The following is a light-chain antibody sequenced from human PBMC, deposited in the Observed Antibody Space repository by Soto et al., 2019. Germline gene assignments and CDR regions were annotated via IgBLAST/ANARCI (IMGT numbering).Light chain of an antibody. CDR3: QQYQNLWT. CDR1: QSVSGSY. Sequence: EIVVTQSPGTLSLSPGERATLSCRASQSVSGSYLAWCQQTPGQAPRLLIYRAPTRATGVPARFSGSGSGTEFTLTISSLQSEDFAIYYCQQYQNLWTFGQGTMV. J-gene: IGKJ1*01. CDR2: RAP. V-gene: IGKV3-15*01.